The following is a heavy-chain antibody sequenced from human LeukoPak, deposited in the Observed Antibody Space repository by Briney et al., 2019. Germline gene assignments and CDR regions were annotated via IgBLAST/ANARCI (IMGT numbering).Heavy chain of an antibody. Sequence: SETLSLTCSVSGGSISSSSSYWGWIRQPPGKELEWIGSIYYIGSTYYNPSLKSRVTISVDTSKNQFSLKLSSVTAADTAVYYCARVLNYYDSSGPFYYFDYWGQGTVVTVSS. CDR2: IYYIGST. CDR3: ARVLNYYDSSGPFYYFDY. V-gene: IGHV4-39*07. D-gene: IGHD3-22*01. CDR1: GGSISSSSSY. J-gene: IGHJ4*02.